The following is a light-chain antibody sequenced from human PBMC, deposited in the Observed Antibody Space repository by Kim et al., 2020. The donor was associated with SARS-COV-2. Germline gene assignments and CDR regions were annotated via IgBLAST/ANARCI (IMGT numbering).Light chain of an antibody. CDR2: HSV. J-gene: IGLJ3*02. CDR1: SSNIGGNS. Sequence: GQRGTISCHGSSSNIGGNSVNWDHQVPGMAPKLLLFHSVQRPSGVPDRFSGSKSGTSASLAISGLQSEDEADYYCATWDDSLSSWVFGGGTQLTVL. CDR3: ATWDDSLSSWV. V-gene: IGLV1-44*01.